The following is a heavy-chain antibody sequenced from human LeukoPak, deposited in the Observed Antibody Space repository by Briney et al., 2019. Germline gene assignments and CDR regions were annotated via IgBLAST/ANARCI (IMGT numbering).Heavy chain of an antibody. CDR3: ARSGELGVDY. Sequence: ASVKVSCKASGYTFTGYYMHWVGQAPGQGVEWMGWSNPNSGGTNYAQKFQGRVTMTRDTSSSTAYMELSRLRSDDTAVNCCARSGELGVDYWGQGTLVTVSS. CDR1: GYTFTGYY. D-gene: IGHD1-26*01. J-gene: IGHJ4*02. V-gene: IGHV1-2*02. CDR2: SNPNSGGT.